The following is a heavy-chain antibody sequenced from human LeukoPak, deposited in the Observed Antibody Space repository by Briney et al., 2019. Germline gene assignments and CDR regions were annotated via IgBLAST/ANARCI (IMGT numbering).Heavy chain of an antibody. CDR2: ISSSSSTI. J-gene: IGHJ4*02. Sequence: PSETLSLTCTVSGGSISSYYWSWVRQAPGKGLEWVSYISSSSSTIYYADSVKGRFTISRDNAKNSLYLQMNSLRAEDTAVYYCARVLHKRNYDSSVYYGYWGQGTLVTVSS. CDR3: ARVLHKRNYDSSVYYGY. V-gene: IGHV3-48*01. CDR1: GGSISSYY. D-gene: IGHD3-22*01.